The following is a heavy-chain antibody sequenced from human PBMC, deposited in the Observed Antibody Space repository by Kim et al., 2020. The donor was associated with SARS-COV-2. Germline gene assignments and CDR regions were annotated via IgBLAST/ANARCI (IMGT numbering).Heavy chain of an antibody. CDR2: INNDGSST. D-gene: IGHD6-13*01. CDR1: GFTLSSYW. Sequence: GGSLRLSCAASGFTLSSYWMHWVRQAPGKGLVWVSRINNDGSSTNYADSVKGRFTISRDNAKNTLYLQMNSLRAEDTAVYYCVTSSWSWGQGTLVTVSS. CDR3: VTSSWS. J-gene: IGHJ5*02. V-gene: IGHV3-74*01.